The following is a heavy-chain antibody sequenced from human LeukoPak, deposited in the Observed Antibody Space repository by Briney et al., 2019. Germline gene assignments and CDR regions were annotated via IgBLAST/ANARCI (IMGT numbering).Heavy chain of an antibody. V-gene: IGHV4-34*01. CDR2: INHSGST. J-gene: IGHJ5*02. CDR1: GGSFSGYY. D-gene: IGHD3-10*01. CDR3: ARWYRPVVRGVIYRFHP. Sequence: SETLSLTCAVYGGSFSGYYWSWIRQPPGKGLEWIGEINHSGSTNYNPSLKSRVTISVDTSKNQFSLKLSSVTAADTAVYYFARWYRPVVRGVIYRFHPWGQGTLVTVSS.